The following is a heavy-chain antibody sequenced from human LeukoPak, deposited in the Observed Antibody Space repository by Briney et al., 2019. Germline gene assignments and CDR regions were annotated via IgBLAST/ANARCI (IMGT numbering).Heavy chain of an antibody. D-gene: IGHD6-13*01. Sequence: PSETLSLTCTVSGGSISSHYWSWIRQPPGKGLEWIGYIYYSGTTNYNPSLKSRVTISVGTSKNQFSLKLSSVTAADTAVYYCASHKIAAAGTGTFDYWGQGTLVTVSS. V-gene: IGHV4-59*11. CDR1: GGSISSHY. J-gene: IGHJ4*02. CDR3: ASHKIAAAGTGTFDY. CDR2: IYYSGTT.